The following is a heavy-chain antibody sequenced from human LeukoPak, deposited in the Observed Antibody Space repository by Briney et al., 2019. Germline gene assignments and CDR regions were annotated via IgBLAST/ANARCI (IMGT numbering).Heavy chain of an antibody. D-gene: IGHD6-19*01. Sequence: PGRSLRLSCAASGFTFSSYAMHWVRQAPGKGLEWVAVISYDGSNKYYADSVKGRFTTSRDNSKNTLYLQMNSLRAEDTAVYYCARDRKGEYSSGWYNFDYWGQGTLVTVSS. CDR3: ARDRKGEYSSGWYNFDY. CDR2: ISYDGSNK. CDR1: GFTFSSYA. V-gene: IGHV3-30*04. J-gene: IGHJ4*02.